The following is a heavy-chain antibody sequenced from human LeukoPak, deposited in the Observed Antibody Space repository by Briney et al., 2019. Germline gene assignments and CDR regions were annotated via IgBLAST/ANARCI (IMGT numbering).Heavy chain of an antibody. D-gene: IGHD6-19*01. CDR3: ARVGSGWYRPDY. J-gene: IGHJ4*02. V-gene: IGHV1-2*02. Sequence: ASVKVSCKASGYTFTGYYMHWVRQAPGQGLEWMGWINPNSGGTNYAQKFQGRVTMTRDTSISTAYMKLSRLRSDDTAVYYCARVGSGWYRPDYWGQGTLVTVSS. CDR1: GYTFTGYY. CDR2: INPNSGGT.